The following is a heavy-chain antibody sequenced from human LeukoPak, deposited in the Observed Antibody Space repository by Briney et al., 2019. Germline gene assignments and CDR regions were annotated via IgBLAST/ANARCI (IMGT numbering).Heavy chain of an antibody. CDR1: GYTFTSYY. V-gene: IGHV1-46*01. Sequence: PSVKVSCKASGYTFTSYYMHWVRQAPGQGLEWMGIINPSGGSTSYAQKFQGRVTMTRDTSTSTVYMELSSLRSEDTAVYYCARVQRVTMVRGVTAPLYYWGQGTLVTVSS. CDR3: ARVQRVTMVRGVTAPLYY. J-gene: IGHJ4*02. D-gene: IGHD3-10*01. CDR2: INPSGGST.